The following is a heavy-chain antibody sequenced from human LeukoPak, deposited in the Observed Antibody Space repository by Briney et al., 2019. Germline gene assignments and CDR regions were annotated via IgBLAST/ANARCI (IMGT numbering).Heavy chain of an antibody. V-gene: IGHV3-21*01. Sequence: PGGSLRLSCAASGFTFSSYSMNWVRQAPGKGLEWVSSISSSSSYIYYADSVKGRFTISRDNAKNSLYLQMNSLRAEDTAVYYCARDHPHDSSGYYNFDYWGQGTLVTVSS. CDR3: ARDHPHDSSGYYNFDY. J-gene: IGHJ4*02. D-gene: IGHD3-22*01. CDR2: ISSSSSYI. CDR1: GFTFSSYS.